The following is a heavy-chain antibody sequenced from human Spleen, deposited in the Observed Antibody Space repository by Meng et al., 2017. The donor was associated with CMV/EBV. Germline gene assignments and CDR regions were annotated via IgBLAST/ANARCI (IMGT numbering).Heavy chain of an antibody. D-gene: IGHD2-2*01. CDR3: VRPFRKYQLLYNWFDS. V-gene: IGHV3-30-3*01. Sequence: LTFGTSAMHWVRQAPGKGLEWVAVISYDAIDTYYSDSVKGRFTISRDNSESTVYLQMNSLRLEDTAVYYCVRPFRKYQLLYNWFDSWGQGTLVTVSS. CDR1: LTFGTSA. J-gene: IGHJ5*01. CDR2: ISYDAIDT.